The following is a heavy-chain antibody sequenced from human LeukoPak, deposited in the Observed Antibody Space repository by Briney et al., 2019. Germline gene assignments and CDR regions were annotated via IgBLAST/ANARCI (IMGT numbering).Heavy chain of an antibody. D-gene: IGHD3-22*01. CDR1: GYSITSTYA. CDR2: LHHSGST. Sequence: PSETLSLTCAVSGYSITSTYAWGWIRPTPGRGLEWIGSLHHSGSTSYSPSLKSRVTISVDTSKNQFSLRMSSVTAADTAVYYCARVGGDDSTGHYSVDYWGQGTLVTVSS. V-gene: IGHV4-38-2*01. CDR3: ARVGGDDSTGHYSVDY. J-gene: IGHJ4*02.